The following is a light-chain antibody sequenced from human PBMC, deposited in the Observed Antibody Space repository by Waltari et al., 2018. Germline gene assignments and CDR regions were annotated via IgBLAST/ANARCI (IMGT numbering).Light chain of an antibody. CDR3: CSYTATSTLI. CDR1: SNDVGEYNF. Sequence: QSALTQPASVSGSPGQSTTISCTGSSNDVGEYNFVSWYQQHPGRATKSLILDVNKLPSGVSSRFSGSKSGNTASLTISGLQAEDEADYYCCSYTATSTLIFGGGTKLTVL. V-gene: IGLV2-14*03. CDR2: DVN. J-gene: IGLJ2*01.